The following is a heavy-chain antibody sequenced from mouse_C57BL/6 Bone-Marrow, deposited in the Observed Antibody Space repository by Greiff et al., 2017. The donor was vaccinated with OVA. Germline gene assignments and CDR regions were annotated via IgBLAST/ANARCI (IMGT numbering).Heavy chain of an antibody. J-gene: IGHJ4*01. Sequence: LVESGPELVKPGASVKISCKASGYSFTGYYMHWVKQSHGNILDWIGYIYPYNGVSSYNQKFKGKATLTVDKSSSTAYMELRSLTSEDSAVYYCARDDYDDGYYAMDYWGQGTSVTVSS. CDR1: GYSFTGYY. V-gene: IGHV1-31*01. CDR2: IYPYNGVS. D-gene: IGHD2-4*01. CDR3: ARDDYDDGYYAMDY.